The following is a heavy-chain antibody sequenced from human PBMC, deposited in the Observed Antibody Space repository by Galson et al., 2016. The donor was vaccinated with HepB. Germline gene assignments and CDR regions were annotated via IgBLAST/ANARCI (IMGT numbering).Heavy chain of an antibody. CDR1: GGSLRSYY. D-gene: IGHD3-22*01. V-gene: IGHV4-59*01. CDR3: ARLTYDGSVYGFDY. J-gene: IGHJ4*02. CDR2: IYYSGST. Sequence: LSLTCTVSGGSLRSYYWSWIRQSPEKELAYIGYIYYSGSTNYNPSLKSRVTISVDTSKDQFSLKLNSVTAADTALYFCARLTYDGSVYGFDYWGQGALVTVSS.